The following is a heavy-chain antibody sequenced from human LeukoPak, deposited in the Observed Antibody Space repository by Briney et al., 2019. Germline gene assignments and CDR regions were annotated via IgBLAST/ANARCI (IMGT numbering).Heavy chain of an antibody. Sequence: PSETLSLTCTVSGGSISSSSYYWGWIRQPPGKGLEWIGSIYYSGSTYYNPSLKSRVTISVDTSKNQFSLKLSSVTAADTAVHYCARVVAAAGNNWFDPWGQGTLVTVSS. J-gene: IGHJ5*02. CDR1: GGSISSSSYY. V-gene: IGHV4-39*07. CDR2: IYYSGST. CDR3: ARVVAAAGNNWFDP. D-gene: IGHD6-13*01.